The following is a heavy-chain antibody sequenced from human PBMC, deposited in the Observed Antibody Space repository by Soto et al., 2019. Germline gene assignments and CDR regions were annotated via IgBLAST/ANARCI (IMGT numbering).Heavy chain of an antibody. CDR3: SRDRCVDNRMNENDFFAMDG. CDR1: GGAFRNYA. V-gene: IGHV1-69*01. CDR2: IIPAHDTP. D-gene: IGHD1-1*01. J-gene: IGHJ6*02. Sequence: QVQLVQSGPEVKKHGSSVKVSCKASGGAFRNYAVSWVRRAPGHGLEWLGGIIPAHDTPNYAPRFAGRVTITADESTNTACMELNSLTSDDTAVSYCSRDRCVDNRMNENDFFAMDGWGQVTTVTVSS.